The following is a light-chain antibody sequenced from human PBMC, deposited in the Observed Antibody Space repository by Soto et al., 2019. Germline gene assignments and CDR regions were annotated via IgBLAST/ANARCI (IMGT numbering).Light chain of an antibody. V-gene: IGKV3-20*01. CDR2: GAS. CDR3: QQYGSSYPWT. CDR1: QSLSSSS. J-gene: IGKJ1*01. Sequence: EIVLTQSPGTLSMSPGERATLSCRAIQSLSSSSLAWYQQKPGQAPRLLISGASSRAAGIPDRFTGSGSGTDFTLTIRRLEPEDFAVYYCQQYGSSYPWTFGQGTKVDIK.